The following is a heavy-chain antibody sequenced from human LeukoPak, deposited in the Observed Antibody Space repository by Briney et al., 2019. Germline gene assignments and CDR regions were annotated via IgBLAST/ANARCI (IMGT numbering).Heavy chain of an antibody. CDR1: GFTFSNYW. V-gene: IGHV3-74*01. CDR3: ARELPFDY. CDR2: ISGDGRSM. Sequence: GGSLRLSCAASGFTFSNYWMHGVRQAPGKGLVWVSRISGDGRSMTYAESVKGRFTIFRDNDKNTLYLQMKSLRAEDTAVYFCARELPFDYWGQGTLVTVSS. J-gene: IGHJ4*02.